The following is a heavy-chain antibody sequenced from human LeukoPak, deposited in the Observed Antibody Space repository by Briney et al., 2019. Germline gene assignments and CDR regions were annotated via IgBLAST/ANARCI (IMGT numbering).Heavy chain of an antibody. D-gene: IGHD3-10*01. CDR2: INPSGGST. Sequence: ASVKVSCKASGYTFTSYYMHWVRQAPGQGLEWMGIINPSGGSTSYAQKFQGRVTMTRDASTSTVYMELSSLRSEDTAVCYCARATTMVRGVMDYWGQGTLVTVSS. CDR3: ARATTMVRGVMDY. J-gene: IGHJ4*02. CDR1: GYTFTSYY. V-gene: IGHV1-46*01.